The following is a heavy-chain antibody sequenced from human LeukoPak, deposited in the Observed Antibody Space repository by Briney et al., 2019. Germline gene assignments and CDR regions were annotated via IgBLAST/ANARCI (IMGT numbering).Heavy chain of an antibody. D-gene: IGHD3-22*01. V-gene: IGHV3-7*05. CDR1: GFTFRIYW. J-gene: IGHJ4*02. Sequence: GGSLRLSCAASGFTFRIYWMSWVRQAAGKGLEWVANINQDGSEKYYVNSVKGRFTISRDNAKNSLFLQMNSLRAEDTAVYYCARDHGYYYDSSAYSQWGQGTLATVSS. CDR3: ARDHGYYYDSSAYSQ. CDR2: INQDGSEK.